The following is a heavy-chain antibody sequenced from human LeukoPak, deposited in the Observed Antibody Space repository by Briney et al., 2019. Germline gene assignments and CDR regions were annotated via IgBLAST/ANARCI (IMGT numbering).Heavy chain of an antibody. CDR2: IYYSGST. CDR1: GGSISSGGYY. Sequence: SETLSLTCTVSGGSISSGGYYWSWIRQHPGKGLEWIGYIYYSGSTNYNPSLKSRVTISVDTSKNQFSLKLSSVTAADTAVYYCARTNQLLYIYGMDVWGQGTTVTVSS. J-gene: IGHJ6*02. D-gene: IGHD2-2*02. CDR3: ARTNQLLYIYGMDV. V-gene: IGHV4-61*08.